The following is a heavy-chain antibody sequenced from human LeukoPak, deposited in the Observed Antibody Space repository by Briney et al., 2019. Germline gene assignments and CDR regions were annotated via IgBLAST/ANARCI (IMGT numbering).Heavy chain of an antibody. CDR1: GFTFSSYS. CDR2: ISSSSSYI. J-gene: IGHJ4*02. V-gene: IGHV3-21*01. Sequence: GGSLRLSCAASGFTFSSYSMNWVRQAPGKGLEWVSSISSSSSYIYYADSVKGRFTLSRDNAKNSLYLQMNSLRAEDTAVYYCATLFRDYGDSGLSVFDYWGQGTLVTVSS. CDR3: ATLFRDYGDSGLSVFDY. D-gene: IGHD4-17*01.